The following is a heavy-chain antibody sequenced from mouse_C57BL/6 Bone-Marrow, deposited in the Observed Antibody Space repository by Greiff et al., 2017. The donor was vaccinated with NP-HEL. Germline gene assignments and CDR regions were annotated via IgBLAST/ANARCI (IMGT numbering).Heavy chain of an antibody. V-gene: IGHV1-64*01. Sequence: QVQLQQPGAELVKPGASVKLSCKASGYTFTSYWMHWVKQRPGQGLEWIGMIHPNSGSTNYNEKFKSKATLTVDKSSSTAYMQLSSLTSEDSAVYYCARRLRRPLEYAMDYWGQGTTVTVSS. CDR2: IHPNSGST. D-gene: IGHD1-2*01. CDR1: GYTFTSYW. J-gene: IGHJ4*01. CDR3: ARRLRRPLEYAMDY.